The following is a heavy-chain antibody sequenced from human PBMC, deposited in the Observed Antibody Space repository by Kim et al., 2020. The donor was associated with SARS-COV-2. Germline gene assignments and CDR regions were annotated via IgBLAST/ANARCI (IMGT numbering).Heavy chain of an antibody. Sequence: GGSLRLSCAASGFTFSSYAMHWVRQAPGKGLEWVAVISYDGSNKFYADSVKGRFTISRDNSKNTLYLQMNSLRAEDTAVYYCAKGFGGDYVDYWGQGTLVTVSS. CDR3: AKGFGGDYVDY. CDR2: ISYDGSNK. V-gene: IGHV3-30*18. D-gene: IGHD3-3*01. J-gene: IGHJ4*02. CDR1: GFTFSSYA.